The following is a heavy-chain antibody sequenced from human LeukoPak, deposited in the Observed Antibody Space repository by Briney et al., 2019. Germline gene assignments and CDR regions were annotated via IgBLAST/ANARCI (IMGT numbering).Heavy chain of an antibody. CDR3: ARGYGDYIPWFDP. Sequence: PSETLSLTCTVSGYSISSGCYWGWIRQPPGKGLEWIGSIYHSGSTYYNPSLKSRVTISVDTSKNQFSLKLSSVTAADTAVYYCARGYGDYIPWFDPWGQGTLVTVSS. CDR2: IYHSGST. J-gene: IGHJ5*02. D-gene: IGHD4-17*01. V-gene: IGHV4-38-2*02. CDR1: GYSISSGCY.